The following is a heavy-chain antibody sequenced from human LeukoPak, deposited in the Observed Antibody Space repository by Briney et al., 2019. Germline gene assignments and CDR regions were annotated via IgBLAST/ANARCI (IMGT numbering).Heavy chain of an antibody. J-gene: IGHJ3*02. V-gene: IGHV1-24*01. CDR2: FDPEDGET. CDR3: ATTLGATTYRIDAFDI. Sequence: ASVKVSCKVSGYTLTELSMHWVRPAPGKGLEWMGGFDPEDGETSYAQKFQGRVTMTEDTSTDTAYMELSSLRSEDTAVYYCATTLGATTYRIDAFDIWGQGTMVTVSS. D-gene: IGHD1-26*01. CDR1: GYTLTELS.